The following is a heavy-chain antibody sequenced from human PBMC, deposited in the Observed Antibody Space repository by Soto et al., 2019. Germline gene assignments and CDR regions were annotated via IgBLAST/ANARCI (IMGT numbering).Heavy chain of an antibody. J-gene: IGHJ6*02. CDR1: GLSLSTTGVG. Sequence: QITLKESGPTLVKPTQTLTLTCTFSGLSLSTTGVGVGWIRQPPGKALEWLARIYWDDDKRYSPSLKSRLTITQDTSKNPVVFTTTNMDPVDTATYYCVQSRCGGDCLQSYSSHSYYGLDVWGQGTTVTVSS. CDR2: IYWDDDK. V-gene: IGHV2-5*02. CDR3: VQSRCGGDCLQSYSSHSYYGLDV. D-gene: IGHD2-21*02.